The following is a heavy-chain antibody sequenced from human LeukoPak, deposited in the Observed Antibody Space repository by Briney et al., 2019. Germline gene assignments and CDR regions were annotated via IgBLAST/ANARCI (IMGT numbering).Heavy chain of an antibody. Sequence: SETLSLTCTVSGGSINSYYWSWIRQPPGKGLEWIGFIYYSGSTNYNPSLKSRVTISLDTSKNQFSLKLSSVTPADTAVYYCARHVGAYSSMDVWAKGPRSPSP. CDR2: IYYSGST. J-gene: IGHJ6*03. CDR3: ARHVGAYSSMDV. CDR1: GGSINSYY. D-gene: IGHD3-16*01. V-gene: IGHV4-59*01.